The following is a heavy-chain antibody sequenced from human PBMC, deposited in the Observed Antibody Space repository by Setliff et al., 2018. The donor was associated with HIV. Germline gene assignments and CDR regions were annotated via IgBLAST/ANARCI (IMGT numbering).Heavy chain of an antibody. Sequence: ASETLSLTCTVSGDSVSGYYWGWIRQPPGKGLEWIGYIYYSGSTNYNPSLKSRVTISVDTSKNQFSLKLSSVTAADTAVYYCARGVGEYYNFWSGYPAWYFDLWGRGTLVTVSS. CDR3: ARGVGEYYNFWSGYPAWYFDL. J-gene: IGHJ2*01. D-gene: IGHD3-3*01. V-gene: IGHV4-59*02. CDR2: IYYSGST. CDR1: GDSVSGYY.